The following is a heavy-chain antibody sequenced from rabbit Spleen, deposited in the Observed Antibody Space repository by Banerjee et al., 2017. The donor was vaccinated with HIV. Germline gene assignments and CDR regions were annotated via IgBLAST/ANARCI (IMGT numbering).Heavy chain of an antibody. J-gene: IGHJ4*01. Sequence: QSLEESGGDLVKPGASLTLTCTASGVSLNDKDVMCWVRQAPGKGLEWIACINIVTGKSVYASWAKGRLIMSRTSSTTVTLQMTSLTAADTATYFCARDAAGREDFNLWGPGTLVTVS. V-gene: IGHV1S40*01. CDR2: INIVTGKS. CDR3: ARDAAGREDFNL. CDR1: GVSLNDKDV. D-gene: IGHD4-2*01.